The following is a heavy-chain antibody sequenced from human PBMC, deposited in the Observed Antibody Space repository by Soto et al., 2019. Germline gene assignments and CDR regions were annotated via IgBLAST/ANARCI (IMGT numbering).Heavy chain of an antibody. CDR1: GGSFSGYY. CDR2: INHSGST. Sequence: QVQLQQWGAGLLKPSETLSLTCAVYGGSFSGYYWSWIRQPPGKGLEWIGEINHSGSTNYNPSLKDRVTKTIDTSKNQFSLTLTSVTAADTAVYYCARRKGEHIVVVTALNWYFDLWGRGTLVTVSS. D-gene: IGHD2-21*02. V-gene: IGHV4-34*01. J-gene: IGHJ2*01. CDR3: ARRKGEHIVVVTALNWYFDL.